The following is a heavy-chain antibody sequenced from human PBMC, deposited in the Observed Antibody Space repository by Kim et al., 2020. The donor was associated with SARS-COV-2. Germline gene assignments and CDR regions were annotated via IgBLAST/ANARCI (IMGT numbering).Heavy chain of an antibody. Sequence: VKGRFTISRDNSKHTLYLQMNSLRAEDTAVYYCARDYSYCGGDCYSVAFDIWGQGTMVTVSS. CDR3: ARDYSYCGGDCYSVAFDI. D-gene: IGHD2-21*02. J-gene: IGHJ3*02. V-gene: IGHV3-66*01.